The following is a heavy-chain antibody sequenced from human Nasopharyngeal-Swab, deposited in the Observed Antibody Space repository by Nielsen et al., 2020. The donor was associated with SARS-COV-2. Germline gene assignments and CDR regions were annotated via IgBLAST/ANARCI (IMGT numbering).Heavy chain of an antibody. D-gene: IGHD3-10*01. Sequence: GESLKISCAASGFTFSGYATRWVRQAPGKGLEWVSGINSPGGTYYRDSVKGRFTISKDNSQNTLYLQMDSLRAEDTAIYYCVKDYPELVGSSSIFDYWGQGIQVTVSS. CDR2: INSPGGT. CDR3: VKDYPELVGSSSIFDY. V-gene: IGHV3-23*01. J-gene: IGHJ4*02. CDR1: GFTFSGYA.